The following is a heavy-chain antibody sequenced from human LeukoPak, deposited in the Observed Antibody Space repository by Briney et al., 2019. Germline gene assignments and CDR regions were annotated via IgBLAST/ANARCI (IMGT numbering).Heavy chain of an antibody. D-gene: IGHD4-17*01. CDR3: AGLPTL. J-gene: IGHJ4*02. V-gene: IGHV4-59*08. Sequence: SETLSLTCTISGGSISSYYWSWIRQPPVKGLEHIGYIDYSGSTDYNPSLKSRVTMSVDMSKNQFSLKLSAVTAADTAVYYCAGLPTLWGQGTLVTVSS. CDR1: GGSISSYY. CDR2: IDYSGST.